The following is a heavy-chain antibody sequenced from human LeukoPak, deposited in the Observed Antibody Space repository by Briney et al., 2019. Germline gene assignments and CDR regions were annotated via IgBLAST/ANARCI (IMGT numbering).Heavy chain of an antibody. J-gene: IGHJ4*02. V-gene: IGHV3-64*02. CDR2: INYKGGTT. Sequence: GGSLRLSCAASGFTLSSFSMHWVRQSPGRGLEYVSAINYKGGTTYYADSVKGRFTISRDNSKNSLYLQMSSLTAADTAVYYCAKDRSIGTYYTFDHWGQGTLVTVSS. CDR1: GFTLSSFS. D-gene: IGHD1-26*01. CDR3: AKDRSIGTYYTFDH.